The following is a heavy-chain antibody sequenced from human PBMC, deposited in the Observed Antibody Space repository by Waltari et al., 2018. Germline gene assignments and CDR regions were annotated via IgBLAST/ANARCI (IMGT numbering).Heavy chain of an antibody. J-gene: IGHJ4*02. CDR1: GYNFDTYW. CDR3: ARLGVGERKGAFDY. Sequence: EVQLVQTAADMKKPGEFLRISCEASGYNFDTYWIVWVRQMPGRGLEWMGTIYPRDSDTRYSPSFKGRVTMSVDTSINTAALQWNSLKASDSAMYYCARLGVGERKGAFDYWGQGTLVSVSS. CDR2: IYPRDSDT. V-gene: IGHV5-51*01. D-gene: IGHD1-26*01.